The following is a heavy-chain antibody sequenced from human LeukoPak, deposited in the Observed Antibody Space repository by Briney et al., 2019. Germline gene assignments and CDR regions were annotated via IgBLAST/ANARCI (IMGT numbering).Heavy chain of an antibody. Sequence: HTGGSLRLSCAASGFTFSNYAMHWVRQAPGKGLESVSSISSNGGSTYYANSVKGRFTISRDNSKNTLYLQMGNLRPEDMAVYYCARRYYGSGSSFDYWGQGTLVTVSS. V-gene: IGHV3-64*01. D-gene: IGHD3-10*01. CDR3: ARRYYGSGSSFDY. CDR1: GFTFSNYA. CDR2: ISSNGGST. J-gene: IGHJ4*02.